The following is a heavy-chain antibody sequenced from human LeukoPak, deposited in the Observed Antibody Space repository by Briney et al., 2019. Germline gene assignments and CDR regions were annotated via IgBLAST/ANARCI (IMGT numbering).Heavy chain of an antibody. CDR2: ISGSGGST. CDR1: GFTFSDYY. CDR3: AKENAKARGYSYGSFDY. J-gene: IGHJ4*02. D-gene: IGHD5-18*01. V-gene: IGHV3-23*01. Sequence: GGSLRLSCAASGFTFSDYYMSWIRQAPGKGLEWVSAISGSGGSTYYADSVKGRFTISRDNSKNTLYLQMNSLRAEDTAVYYCAKENAKARGYSYGSFDYWGQGTLVTVSS.